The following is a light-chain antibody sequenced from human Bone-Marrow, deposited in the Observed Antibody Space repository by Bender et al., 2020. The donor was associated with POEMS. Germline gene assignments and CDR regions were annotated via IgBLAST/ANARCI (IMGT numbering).Light chain of an antibody. CDR3: HSADSSGNPYV. J-gene: IGLJ1*01. CDR2: EDN. V-gene: IGLV3-10*01. Sequence: SYELTRPPSVSVSPGQTARITCSGDALPKKYAYWYQQKSGQAPVLVIYEDNKRPSGIPERFSGSSSGTMATLTISRAQVEDEADYYCHSADSSGNPYVFGTGTKVTVL. CDR1: ALPKKY.